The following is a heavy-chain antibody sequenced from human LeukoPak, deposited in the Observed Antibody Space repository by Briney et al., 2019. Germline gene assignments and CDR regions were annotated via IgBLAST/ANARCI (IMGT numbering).Heavy chain of an antibody. Sequence: ASVKVSCKASGYTFNSYGFSWVRQAPGQGLEWMGWISAYNGNRNYAQKLQGRVTMTTDTSTSTAYMELRSLRSDDTAVYYCVRSDGSGYYHRTLDYWGQGTLVTVSS. D-gene: IGHD3-22*01. CDR2: ISAYNGNR. CDR1: GYTFNSYG. CDR3: VRSDGSGYYHRTLDY. J-gene: IGHJ4*02. V-gene: IGHV1-18*01.